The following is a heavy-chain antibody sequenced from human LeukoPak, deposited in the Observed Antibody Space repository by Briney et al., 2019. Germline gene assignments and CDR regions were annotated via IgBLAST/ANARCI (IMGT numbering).Heavy chain of an antibody. V-gene: IGHV4-34*01. J-gene: IGHJ4*02. Sequence: INHSGSTNYTPSLKSRVTISVDTSKNQFSLKLSSVTAADTAVYYCARGPMSTGRRKFFDYWGQGTLVTVSS. CDR2: INHSGST. D-gene: IGHD3-10*02. CDR3: ARGPMSTGRRKFFDY.